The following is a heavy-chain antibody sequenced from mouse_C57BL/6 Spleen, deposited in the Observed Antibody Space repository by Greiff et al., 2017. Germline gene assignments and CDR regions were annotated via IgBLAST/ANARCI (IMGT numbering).Heavy chain of an antibody. CDR3: GTGTYYAMDY. V-gene: IGHV1-50*01. D-gene: IGHD4-1*01. CDR1: GYTFTSYW. CDR2: IDPSDSYT. Sequence: QLQQPGAELVKPGASVKLSCKASGYTFTSYWMQWVKQRPGQGLEWIGEIDPSDSYTNYNQKFKGKATLTVDTSSSTAYMQLSSLTSEDSAVYYCGTGTYYAMDYWGQGTSVTVSS. J-gene: IGHJ4*01.